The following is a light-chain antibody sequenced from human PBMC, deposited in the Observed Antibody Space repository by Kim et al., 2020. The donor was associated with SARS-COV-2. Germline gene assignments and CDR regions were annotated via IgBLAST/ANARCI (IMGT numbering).Light chain of an antibody. J-gene: IGLJ1*01. V-gene: IGLV3-21*04. CDR2: YGS. CDR3: QVWDSTTEHYV. CDR1: NIGSKG. Sequence: SYVLTQPPSVSVAPGKTATITCGGDNIGSKGVHWYQQKPGQAPVLVISYGSDRPSGIPERFSGSNSGNTAALTISRVEAGDEADYYCQVWDSTTEHYVFGTGTKVTVL.